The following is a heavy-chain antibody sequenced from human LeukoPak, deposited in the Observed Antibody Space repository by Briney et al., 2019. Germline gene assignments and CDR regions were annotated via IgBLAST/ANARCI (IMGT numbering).Heavy chain of an antibody. CDR2: INSDGSST. J-gene: IGHJ4*02. Sequence: GGSLKLSCAASGFTFSSYWMHWVRQAPGKGLVWVSRINSDGSSTSYADSVKGRFTISRDNAKNTLYLQMNSLRAEDTAVYYCARDLLGNSGSYLRHPNGPPFDYWGQGTLVTVSS. D-gene: IGHD1-26*01. CDR3: ARDLLGNSGSYLRHPNGPPFDY. V-gene: IGHV3-74*01. CDR1: GFTFSSYW.